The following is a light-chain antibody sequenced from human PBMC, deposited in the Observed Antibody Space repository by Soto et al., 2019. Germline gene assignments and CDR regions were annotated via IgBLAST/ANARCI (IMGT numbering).Light chain of an antibody. Sequence: DVVMTQSPLYLPVTLGQPASISCRYSRSLVYSDGNAYLNWFKQRPGQAPRRPIYDASNRDSGVPGRFSGSGSGTDFTLPISRVEAEDVGVYYCMQATHWPPTFGRGTRVEIK. CDR2: DAS. CDR3: MQATHWPPT. CDR1: RSLVYSDGNAY. V-gene: IGKV2-30*01. J-gene: IGKJ1*01.